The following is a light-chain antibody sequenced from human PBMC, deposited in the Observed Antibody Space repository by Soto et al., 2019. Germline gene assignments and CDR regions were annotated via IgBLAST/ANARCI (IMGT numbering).Light chain of an antibody. CDR3: QQLHGYPIT. Sequence: PSSLSASVGDRVTITCRASQGIDTSLAWYQQKPGKAPKLLIYAASNFQSGVPSRFSGSGSGTHFTLTISSLQPEDFATYYCQQLHGYPITFGQGTRLEI. CDR2: AAS. J-gene: IGKJ5*01. CDR1: QGIDTS. V-gene: IGKV1-9*01.